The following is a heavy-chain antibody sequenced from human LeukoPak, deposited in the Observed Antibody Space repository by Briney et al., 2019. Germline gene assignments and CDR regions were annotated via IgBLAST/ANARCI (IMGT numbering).Heavy chain of an antibody. CDR3: ATGRMGKWLSPRQYFDY. Sequence: ASVKVSCKASGYTFTSYDINWVRQATGQGLEWMGGYDPENGETNYAQKFQGRVTMTEDTSTDTAYMEVSSLRSEDTAVYYCATGRMGKWLSPRQYFDYWGQGTLVTVSS. D-gene: IGHD3-22*01. J-gene: IGHJ4*02. V-gene: IGHV1-24*01. CDR2: YDPENGET. CDR1: GYTFTSYD.